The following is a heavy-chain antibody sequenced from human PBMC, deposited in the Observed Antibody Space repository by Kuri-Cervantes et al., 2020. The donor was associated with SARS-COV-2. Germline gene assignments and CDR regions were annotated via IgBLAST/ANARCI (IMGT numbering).Heavy chain of an antibody. CDR3: ARVGSLFGGADYYYYGMDV. D-gene: IGHD3-3*01. CDR1: GDSVSSNSAA. J-gene: IGHJ6*02. V-gene: IGHV6-1*01. CDR2: TYYRSKWYN. Sequence: LRLSCAISGDSVSSNSAAWNWIRQPPSRGLEWLGRTYYRSKWYNDYAVSVKSRITINPDTSKNQFSLQLNSVTPEDTAVYYCARVGSLFGGADYYYYGMDVWGQGTTVTVSS.